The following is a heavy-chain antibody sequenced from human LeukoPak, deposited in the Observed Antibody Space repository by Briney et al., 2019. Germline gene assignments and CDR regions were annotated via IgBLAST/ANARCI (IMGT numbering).Heavy chain of an antibody. J-gene: IGHJ4*02. V-gene: IGHV4-39*01. CDR1: GGSISSSSYY. Sequence: SETLSLTCTVSGGSISSSSYYWGWIRQPPGKGLEWIGSIYYSGSTYYNPSLKSRVTISVDTSKNQFSLKLSSVTAADTAVYCCARLVTGTYYFDYWGQGTLVTVSS. CDR2: IYYSGST. D-gene: IGHD6-13*01. CDR3: ARLVTGTYYFDY.